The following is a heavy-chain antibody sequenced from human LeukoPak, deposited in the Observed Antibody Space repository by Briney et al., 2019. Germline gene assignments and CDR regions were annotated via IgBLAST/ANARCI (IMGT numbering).Heavy chain of an antibody. CDR1: GFTFSNAW. Sequence: GGSLRLSCTGSGFTFSNAWMSWVRQAPGKGLEWVGRIKSKTDGGTTDYAAPVKGRFTISRDDSKNTLYLQMNSLKTEDTAVYYCTTAYYYGSGSRGFDYWGQGTLVTVSS. CDR2: IKSKTDGGTT. CDR3: TTAYYYGSGSRGFDY. J-gene: IGHJ4*02. V-gene: IGHV3-15*01. D-gene: IGHD3-10*01.